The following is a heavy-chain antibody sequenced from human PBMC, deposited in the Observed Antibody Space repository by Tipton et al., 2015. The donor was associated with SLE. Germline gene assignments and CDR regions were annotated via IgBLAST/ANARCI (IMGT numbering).Heavy chain of an antibody. CDR2: IKQDGSEK. D-gene: IGHD3-22*01. J-gene: IGHJ6*03. Sequence: SLRLSCAASGVAFSSNWMRWARQAPGKGLEWVANIKQDGSEKYYVDSVKGRFTILRDNAKNSLFLQMDSLRAEDTAVYYCAKTEYYFDSSGSYYYYYMDVWGQGTTVTVSS. V-gene: IGHV3-7*01. CDR1: GVAFSSNW. CDR3: AKTEYYFDSSGSYYYYYMDV.